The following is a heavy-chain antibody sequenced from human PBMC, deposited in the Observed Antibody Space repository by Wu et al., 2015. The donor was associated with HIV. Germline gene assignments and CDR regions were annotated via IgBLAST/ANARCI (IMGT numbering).Heavy chain of an antibody. CDR3: ARDPIFSSSWSRGAFDI. Sequence: QLVQSGAEVKKPGASVKVSCKASGYTFTGYFMHWVRQAPGQGLEWMGWINPNSGGTNYAQKFQGRVTMTRDTSISTAYMELSRLRSDDTAVYYCARDPIFSSSWSRGAFDIWGQGTIVTVSS. CDR1: GYTFTGYF. V-gene: IGHV1-2*02. CDR2: INPNSGGT. J-gene: IGHJ3*02. D-gene: IGHD6-13*01.